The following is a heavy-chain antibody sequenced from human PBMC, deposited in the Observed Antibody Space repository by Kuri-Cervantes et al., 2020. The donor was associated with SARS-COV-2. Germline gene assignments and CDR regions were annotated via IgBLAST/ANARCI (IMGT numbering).Heavy chain of an antibody. V-gene: IGHV3-23*01. D-gene: IGHD4-17*01. CDR3: AVTVTRPPY. J-gene: IGHJ4*02. CDR2: ISGSGGST. Sequence: GESLKISCAASGFTFSNYSMNWVRQAPGKGLEWVSGISGSGGSTYYADSVKGRFTISRDNSKNTLYLQMNSLRAEDTAVYYCAVTVTRPPYWGQGTLVTVSS. CDR1: GFTFSNYS.